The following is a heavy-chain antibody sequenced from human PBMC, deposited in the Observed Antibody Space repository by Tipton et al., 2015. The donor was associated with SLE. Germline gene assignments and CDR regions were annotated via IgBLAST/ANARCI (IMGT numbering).Heavy chain of an antibody. V-gene: IGHV4-59*08. D-gene: IGHD6-6*01. CDR1: DDSIRDYF. CDR2: TSYSGST. Sequence: TLSLTCSVSDDSIRDYFFSWIRQPPGKDLEWIGYTSYSGSTVYTPSLESRVTMSLDTSKNHLSLKLRSVTAADTAIYYCARCREYSSLYYFDYWGQGTLVTVSS. J-gene: IGHJ4*02. CDR3: ARCREYSSLYYFDY.